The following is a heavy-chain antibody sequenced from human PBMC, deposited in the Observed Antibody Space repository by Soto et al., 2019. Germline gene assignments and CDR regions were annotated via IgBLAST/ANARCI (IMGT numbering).Heavy chain of an antibody. V-gene: IGHV3-23*01. J-gene: IGHJ4*02. CDR2: ISGSGGST. Sequence: GGSLRFSCAASGFTFSSYAMSWVRQAPGKGLEWVSAISGSGGSTYYADSVKGRFTISRDNSKNTLYLQMNSLRAEDTAVYYCAKGGEPDYYDSSGYYFDYWGQGTLVTVSS. D-gene: IGHD3-22*01. CDR1: GFTFSSYA. CDR3: AKGGEPDYYDSSGYYFDY.